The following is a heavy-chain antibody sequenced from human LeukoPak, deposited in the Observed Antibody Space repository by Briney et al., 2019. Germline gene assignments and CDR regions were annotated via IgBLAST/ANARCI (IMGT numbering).Heavy chain of an antibody. CDR2: IIPIFGTA. Sequence: SVKVSCKASGGTLSSYAISGVRQAPGQGLEWMGGIIPIFGTANYAQKFQGRVTITADESTSTAYMELSSLRSEDTAVYYCARDKGTYYYDSSGYYYWGQGTLVTVSS. D-gene: IGHD3-22*01. CDR1: GGTLSSYA. V-gene: IGHV1-69*01. J-gene: IGHJ4*02. CDR3: ARDKGTYYYDSSGYYY.